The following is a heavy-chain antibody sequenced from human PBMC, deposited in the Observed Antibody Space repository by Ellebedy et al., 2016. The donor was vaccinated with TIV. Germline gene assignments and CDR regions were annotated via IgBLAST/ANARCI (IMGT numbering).Heavy chain of an antibody. V-gene: IGHV1-2*02. CDR2: INPNSGGT. J-gene: IGHJ6*03. Sequence: ASVKVSXXASGGTFSSYAISWVRQAPGQGLEWMGWINPNSGGTNYAQKFQGRVTMTRDTSISTAYMELSRLRSDDTAVYYCARGGGSYYYYYMDVWGKGTTVTVSS. CDR3: ARGGGSYYYYYMDV. CDR1: GGTFSSYA. D-gene: IGHD1-26*01.